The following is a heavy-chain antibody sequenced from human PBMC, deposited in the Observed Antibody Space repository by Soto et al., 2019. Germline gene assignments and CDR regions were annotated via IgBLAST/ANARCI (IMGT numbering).Heavy chain of an antibody. Sequence: ASVKVSCKASGGTFSSYAISWARQAPGQGLEWMGGIIPIFGTANYAQKFQGRVTITADKSTSTAYMELSSLRSEDTAVYYCARARDKNTIFGVGHMYYFDYWGQGTLVTVSS. CDR3: ARARDKNTIFGVGHMYYFDY. CDR2: IIPIFGTA. CDR1: GGTFSSYA. D-gene: IGHD3-3*01. J-gene: IGHJ4*02. V-gene: IGHV1-69*06.